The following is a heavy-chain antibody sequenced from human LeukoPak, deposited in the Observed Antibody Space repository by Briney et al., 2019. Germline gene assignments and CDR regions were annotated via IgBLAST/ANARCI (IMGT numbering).Heavy chain of an antibody. CDR2: IGDTGRAK. D-gene: IGHD3-16*01. Sequence: GRSLRLSCAASGFTFSRHGMHWVRQAPGKGLEWVAVIGDTGRAKYYADSVEGRFTASRDNPKNTLYLEMNSLRYDDTALYYCAREAAWGNWYFDLWGRGTLVTVSS. J-gene: IGHJ2*01. V-gene: IGHV3-30*03. CDR1: GFTFSRHG. CDR3: AREAAWGNWYFDL.